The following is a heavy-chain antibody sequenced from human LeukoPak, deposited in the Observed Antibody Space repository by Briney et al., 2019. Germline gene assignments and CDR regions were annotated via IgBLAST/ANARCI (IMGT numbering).Heavy chain of an antibody. Sequence: SETLSLTCTVSGGSISGSSYYWGWIRQPPGKGLEWIGSIYYSGSTYYNPSLKSRVTISVDTSKNTLYLQINSLRVEDTAVYYCIVFGDSNHWGQGTLVTVSS. CDR3: IVFGDSNH. J-gene: IGHJ5*02. D-gene: IGHD4-17*01. CDR1: GGSISGSSYY. CDR2: IYYSGST. V-gene: IGHV4-39*07.